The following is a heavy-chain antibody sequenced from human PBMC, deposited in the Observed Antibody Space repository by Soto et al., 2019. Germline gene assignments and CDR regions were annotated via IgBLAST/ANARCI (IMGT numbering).Heavy chain of an antibody. Sequence: LSLTCTVSGASITSGSYCWSWILHHPGKGLEYIGYIYYSGTTDYNPSLKSRVSISVDTSKNQFSLKMNSVSASDTAVYYCARWGDCSGGSCYLGFDFWGQGIMVTVSS. CDR1: GASITSGSYC. J-gene: IGHJ4*02. V-gene: IGHV4-31*03. CDR2: IYYSGTT. CDR3: ARWGDCSGGSCYLGFDF. D-gene: IGHD2-15*01.